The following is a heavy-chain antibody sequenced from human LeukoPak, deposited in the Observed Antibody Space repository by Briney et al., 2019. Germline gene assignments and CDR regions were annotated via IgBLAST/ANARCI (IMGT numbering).Heavy chain of an antibody. CDR2: IYYSGST. CDR3: ATVVLDAFDI. D-gene: IGHD2-15*01. J-gene: IGHJ3*02. CDR1: GGSISSSSYY. Sequence: ETLSLTCTVSGGSISSSSYYWGWIRQPPGKGLEWIGSIYYSGSTYYNPSLKSRVTISVDTSKNQFSLKLSSVTAADTAVYYCATVVLDAFDIWGQGTMVTVSS. V-gene: IGHV4-39*07.